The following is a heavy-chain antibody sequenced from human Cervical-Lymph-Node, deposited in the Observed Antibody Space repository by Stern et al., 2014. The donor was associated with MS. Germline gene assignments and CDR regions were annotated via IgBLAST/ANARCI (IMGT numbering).Heavy chain of an antibody. D-gene: IGHD3-16*01. V-gene: IGHV3-9*01. CDR3: AKADDYAAGIDA. Sequence: EVQLVESGGGMVQPGRSLGLSCEASGFKFDGFALNWVRQAQGKGLELVSGLGWNSEGRGYADSVQGRFTISRDNAKSSLYLQMNSLTAEDTALYYCAKADDYAAGIDAWGQGTLVVVSS. J-gene: IGHJ5*02. CDR2: LGWNSEGR. CDR1: GFKFDGFA.